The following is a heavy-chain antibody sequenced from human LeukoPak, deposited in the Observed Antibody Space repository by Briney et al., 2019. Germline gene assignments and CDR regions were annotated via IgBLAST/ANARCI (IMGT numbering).Heavy chain of an antibody. J-gene: IGHJ3*02. CDR3: ARDLSYSGGDAMGDI. CDR2: ISSSSSYI. V-gene: IGHV3-21*01. D-gene: IGHD2-21*01. Sequence: GGSLRLSCAASGFTFSSYNMNWVRQAPGKGLEWISSISSSSSYIYYADSVKGRFTISRDNAKNSLYLQMNSLRAEDTAVYYCARDLSYSGGDAMGDIWGQGTMVTVSS. CDR1: GFTFSSYN.